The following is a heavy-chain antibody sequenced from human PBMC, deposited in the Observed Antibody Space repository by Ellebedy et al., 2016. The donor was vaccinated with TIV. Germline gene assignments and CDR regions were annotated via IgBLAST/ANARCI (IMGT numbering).Heavy chain of an antibody. V-gene: IGHV1-24*01. CDR1: GYTLTELS. D-gene: IGHD5-18*01. CDR3: ATEKYSYGFGPNWFDP. J-gene: IGHJ5*02. Sequence: AASVKVSCKVSGYTLTELSMHWVRQAPGKGLEWMGGFDPEDDKTIYAEKFKGRVTMTEDTSTDTAYMELSSLRSEDTAVDYCATEKYSYGFGPNWFDPWGQGTLVTVSS. CDR2: FDPEDDKT.